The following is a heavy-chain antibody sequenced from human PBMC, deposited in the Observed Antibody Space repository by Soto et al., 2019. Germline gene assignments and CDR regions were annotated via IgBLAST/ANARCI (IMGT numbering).Heavy chain of an antibody. CDR2: ISRSSRNI. CDR3: ARDLKVAGTNSYYYYGMDV. D-gene: IGHD6-19*01. CDR1: GFTFSNYT. Sequence: EVHLVESGGGLVKPGGSPRLSCAASGFTFSNYTMNWVRQAPGKGLEWVSSISRSSRNIYYADSVKGRFTISRDNAKNGLYLHMNSLRAGDTALYYCARDLKVAGTNSYYYYGMDVWGQGTTVTVSS. J-gene: IGHJ6*02. V-gene: IGHV3-21*01.